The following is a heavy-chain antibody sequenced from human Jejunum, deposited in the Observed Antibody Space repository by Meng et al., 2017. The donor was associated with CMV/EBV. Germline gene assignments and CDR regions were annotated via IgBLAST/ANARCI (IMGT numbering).Heavy chain of an antibody. CDR2: ISATGRST. J-gene: IGHJ4*02. Sequence: EGRWVGSGGGLVQPGGSLRLSCAASGFTFNDMSWVRQAPGKGLEWVSAISATGRSTYYADSVKGRFTISRDNSKNTLFLQVSSLRAEDTAIYYCAKDDRGVQSNWGQGTLVTVSS. CDR3: AKDDRGVQSN. CDR1: GFTFND. D-gene: IGHD3-22*01. V-gene: IGHV3-23*04.